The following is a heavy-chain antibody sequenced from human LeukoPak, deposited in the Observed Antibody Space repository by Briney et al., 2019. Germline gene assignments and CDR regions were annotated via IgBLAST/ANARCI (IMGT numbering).Heavy chain of an antibody. CDR2: INQDDSEE. D-gene: IGHD5-24*01. J-gene: IGHJ4*02. CDR1: GFTFSSYW. CDR3: TRDRGYSTFDF. Sequence: QAGGSLRLSCAASGFTFSSYWMSWVRQAPGKGLEWVANINQDDSEENFVDSVKGRFSISRDNAKRSVFLQMNSLRAEDTAMYYCTRDRGYSTFDFWGQGTLVTVSS. V-gene: IGHV3-7*01.